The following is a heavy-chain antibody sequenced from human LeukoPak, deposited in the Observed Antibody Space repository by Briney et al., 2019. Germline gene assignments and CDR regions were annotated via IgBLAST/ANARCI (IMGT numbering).Heavy chain of an antibody. CDR3: AKEIGDCSGGSCHYFDY. CDR2: LSGSGSST. V-gene: IGHV3-23*01. D-gene: IGHD2-15*01. CDR1: GFTFTSYG. J-gene: IGHJ4*02. Sequence: GGSLRLSCAASGFTFTSYGMSWVRQAPGKGLEWVSSLSGSGSSTFYADSVKGRFTISRDNSKNTLYLQMTSLRAEDTAVYYCAKEIGDCSGGSCHYFDYWGQGTLVTVSS.